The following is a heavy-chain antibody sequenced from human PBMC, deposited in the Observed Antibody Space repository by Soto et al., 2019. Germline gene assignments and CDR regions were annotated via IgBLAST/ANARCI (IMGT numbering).Heavy chain of an antibody. CDR1: GFTFSDHA. CDR3: VKEGKMGVEGFDF. V-gene: IGHV3-23*01. CDR2: VRGDFVST. Sequence: EVQLLESGGGLVQPGGSLRLSCATSGFTFSDHAMHWVRQAPGEGLEWVSGVRGDFVSTPYADSVKGRFTISRDNSKNTLYLQMNSVRAEDTTMYYCVKEGKMGVEGFDFCGQGTLVTVSS. J-gene: IGHJ4*02. D-gene: IGHD1-26*01.